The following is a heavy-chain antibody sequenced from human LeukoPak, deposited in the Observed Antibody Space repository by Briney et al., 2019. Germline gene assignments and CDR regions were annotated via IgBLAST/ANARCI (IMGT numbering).Heavy chain of an antibody. D-gene: IGHD2-2*01. J-gene: IGHJ4*02. CDR2: IGTAGDT. CDR3: AKDTSLPAYQNNFDY. CDR1: GFTFSSYD. V-gene: IGHV3-13*01. Sequence: LPGGSLRLSCAASGFTFSSYDMHWVRQATGKGLEWVSAIGTAGDTYYPGSVKGRFTISRENAKNSLYLQMNSLRAEDTAVYYCAKDTSLPAYQNNFDYWGQGTLVTVSS.